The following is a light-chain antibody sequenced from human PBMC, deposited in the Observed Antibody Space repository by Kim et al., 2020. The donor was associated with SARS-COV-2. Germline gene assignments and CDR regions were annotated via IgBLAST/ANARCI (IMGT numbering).Light chain of an antibody. CDR1: SSDVGGHNY. CDR2: DVS. Sequence: GQSVTIASNGTSSDVGGHNYVSWYQQYAGKPPQLMIFDVSDRPSGVSNRFSAAKSGNTASLTISGLQTEDGADYYCNSYTSSSTVIIGRGTQLTVL. J-gene: IGLJ2*01. CDR3: NSYTSSSTVI. V-gene: IGLV2-14*03.